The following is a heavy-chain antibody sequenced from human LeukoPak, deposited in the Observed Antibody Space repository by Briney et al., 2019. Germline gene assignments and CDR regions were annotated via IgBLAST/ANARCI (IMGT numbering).Heavy chain of an antibody. CDR1: GCTCTIYP. Sequence: GGPLTLLCGPCGCTCTIYPELGAPGSPEGARVWLSDLCYCAGSTLYGHSAKGRFTISRDNSKDTMNLQMNSLSAEDAALYSCAKSAGPSYSSGWQYFDYWGQGTLVTVSS. V-gene: IGHV3-23*01. CDR3: AKSAGPSYSSGWQYFDY. J-gene: IGHJ4*02. D-gene: IGHD6-19*01. CDR2: LCYCAGST.